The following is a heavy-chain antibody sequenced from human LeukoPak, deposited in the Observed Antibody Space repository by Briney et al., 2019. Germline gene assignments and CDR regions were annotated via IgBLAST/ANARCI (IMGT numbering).Heavy chain of an antibody. CDR1: GFSFSTYW. Sequence: PGGSLRLSCAASGFSFSTYWMSWVRQAPGKGLEWVSAISGSGGSTYYADSVKGRFTISRDNSKNTLYLQMNSLRAEDTAVYYCARLYYDFWSGYLDYYYYMDVWGKGTTVTVSS. D-gene: IGHD3-3*01. CDR2: ISGSGGST. V-gene: IGHV3-23*01. CDR3: ARLYYDFWSGYLDYYYYMDV. J-gene: IGHJ6*03.